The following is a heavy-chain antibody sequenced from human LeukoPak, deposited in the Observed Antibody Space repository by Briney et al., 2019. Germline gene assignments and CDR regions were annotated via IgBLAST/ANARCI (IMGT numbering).Heavy chain of an antibody. CDR3: AGGTYYGPGSYYYDGLNYYYGMDV. J-gene: IGHJ6*04. Sequence: GGSLRLSCAASGFTFSSYDMHWVRQATGKGLEWVSAIGTAGDPYYPGSVKGRFTISRENAKNSLYLQMNSLRAGDTAVYYCAGGTYYGPGSYYYDGLNYYYGMDVWGKGTTVTVSS. CDR1: GFTFSSYD. D-gene: IGHD3-10*01. CDR2: IGTAGDP. V-gene: IGHV3-13*05.